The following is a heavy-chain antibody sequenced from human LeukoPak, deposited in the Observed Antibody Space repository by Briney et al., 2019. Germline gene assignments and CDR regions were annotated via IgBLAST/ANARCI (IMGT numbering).Heavy chain of an antibody. J-gene: IGHJ4*02. CDR2: ITDSGGST. CDR1: GFTFSNYA. V-gene: IGHV3-23*01. D-gene: IGHD3-22*01. Sequence: GGSLRLSCAASGFTFSNYAMSWVRQAPGEGLEWVSAITDSGGSTYYSDSVKGRFTISRDSSKNTLYLQMNTLRAEDTAIYYCAKGSSGSRPYYFDYWGQGTLVTVSS. CDR3: AKGSSGSRPYYFDY.